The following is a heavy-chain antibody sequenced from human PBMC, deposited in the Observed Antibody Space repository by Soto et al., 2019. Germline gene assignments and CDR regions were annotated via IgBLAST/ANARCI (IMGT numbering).Heavy chain of an antibody. J-gene: IGHJ4*02. V-gene: IGHV3-48*02. D-gene: IGHD3-16*01. Sequence: GGSLRLSCAASGFTFTAYNMNWVRQAPGKGLEWVSYISITNAIYYADSVRGRFTISRDSAKNSLYLQMNSLRDEDTAVYYCARDFNWGFDHWGQGTLVTVSS. CDR1: GFTFTAYN. CDR2: ISITNAI. CDR3: ARDFNWGFDH.